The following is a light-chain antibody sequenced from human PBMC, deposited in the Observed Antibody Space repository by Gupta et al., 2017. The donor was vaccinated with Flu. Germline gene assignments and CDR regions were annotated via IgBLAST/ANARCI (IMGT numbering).Light chain of an antibody. CDR2: EHS. J-gene: IGLJ1*01. Sequence: NFMLTQPHSVSESPGKTVTISCTRNSGSIASSYVQWYQHRPDSSPTTVIYEHSQRPSGVPDRFSGSNDGATASATLTRSELETEDDYYYYCQSYNTTTEVFGGGTKVTVL. CDR1: SGSIASSY. V-gene: IGLV6-57*01. CDR3: QSYNTTTEV.